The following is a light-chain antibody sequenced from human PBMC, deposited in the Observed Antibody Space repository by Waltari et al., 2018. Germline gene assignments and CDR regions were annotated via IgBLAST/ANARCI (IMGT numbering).Light chain of an antibody. CDR3: QQYYSTPLT. V-gene: IGKV4-1*01. J-gene: IGKJ1*01. CDR1: PSVLYSSNNKNY. CDR2: WAS. Sequence: DIVMTQSPDSLAVSLGERATINCQSSPSVLYSSNNKNYLAWYQQKPGQPPKLLIYWASTRESGVPDRFSGSGSGTDFTLTISSLQAEDVAVYYCQQYYSTPLTFGQGTKVEIK.